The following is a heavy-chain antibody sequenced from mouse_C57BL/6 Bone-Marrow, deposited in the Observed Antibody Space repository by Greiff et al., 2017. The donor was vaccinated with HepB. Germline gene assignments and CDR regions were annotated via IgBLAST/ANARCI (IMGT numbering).Heavy chain of an antibody. CDR3: ASPAYSNYYYYAIDY. Sequence: VKLVESGPGLVAPSQSLSITCTVSGFSLTSYAISWVRQPPGKGLEWLGVIWTGGGTNYNSALKSRLSISKDNSKSQVFLKMNSLQTDDTARYYCASPAYSNYYYYAIDYWGQGTSVTVSS. V-gene: IGHV2-9-1*01. CDR1: GFSLTSYA. D-gene: IGHD2-5*01. CDR2: IWTGGGT. J-gene: IGHJ4*01.